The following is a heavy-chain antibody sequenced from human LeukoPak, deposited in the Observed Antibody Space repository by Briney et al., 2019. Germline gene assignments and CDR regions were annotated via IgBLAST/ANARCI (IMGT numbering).Heavy chain of an antibody. CDR1: GGSISSGGYY. J-gene: IGHJ4*02. CDR2: ISYSGTT. D-gene: IGHD1-26*01. Sequence: PSETLSLTCTVSGGSISSGGYYWSWIRQPPEKGLEWIVSISYSGTTYYNPSLKSRVTISVDTSKNQFSLKLSSMTAADTAVYYCATYRGGRQGLLDYWGQGYLVTVSS. V-gene: IGHV4-39*01. CDR3: ATYRGGRQGLLDY.